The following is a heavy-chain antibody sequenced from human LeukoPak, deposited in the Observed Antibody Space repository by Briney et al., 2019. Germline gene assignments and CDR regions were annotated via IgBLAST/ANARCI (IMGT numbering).Heavy chain of an antibody. CDR2: IYYSGST. V-gene: IGHV4-30-4*01. CDR1: GGSISSVYYY. CDR3: ARDGRPMNFDY. J-gene: IGHJ4*02. Sequence: PSETLSLTCTVSGGSISSVYYYWSWIRQPPGKGLEWIGYIYYSGSTYYNPSLQSRVSISVDTSKNQFSLKLSSVTAADTAVYYCARDGRPMNFDYWGQGTLVTVSS. D-gene: IGHD3-22*01.